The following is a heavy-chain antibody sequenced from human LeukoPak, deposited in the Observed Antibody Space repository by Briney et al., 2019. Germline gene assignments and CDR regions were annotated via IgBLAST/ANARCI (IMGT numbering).Heavy chain of an antibody. D-gene: IGHD3-10*01. J-gene: IGHJ5*02. Sequence: GASVKVSCKASGYTFTGYYMHWVRQAPGQGLEWMGWINPNSGGTNYAQKFQGWVTMTRDTSISTAYMELSRLRSDDTAVYYCARAGGDHGSWFDPWGQGTLATVSS. V-gene: IGHV1-2*04. CDR3: ARAGGDHGSWFDP. CDR1: GYTFTGYY. CDR2: INPNSGGT.